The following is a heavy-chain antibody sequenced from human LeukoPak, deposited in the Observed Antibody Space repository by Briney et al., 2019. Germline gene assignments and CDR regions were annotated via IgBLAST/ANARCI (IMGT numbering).Heavy chain of an antibody. Sequence: SETLSLTCTVSGGSISSYYWSWIRQPPGKGLEWIGYIYYSGSTNYNPSLKSRVTISVDTSKNQFSLKLSSVTAADTAVYYCARASYDSSGYYYGVFDYWGQGTLVTVSS. J-gene: IGHJ4*02. V-gene: IGHV4-59*01. CDR2: IYYSGST. CDR1: GGSISSYY. D-gene: IGHD3-22*01. CDR3: ARASYDSSGYYYGVFDY.